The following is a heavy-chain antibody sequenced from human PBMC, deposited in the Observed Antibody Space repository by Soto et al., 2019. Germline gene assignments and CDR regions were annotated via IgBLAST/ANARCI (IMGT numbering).Heavy chain of an antibody. J-gene: IGHJ5*02. CDR1: GFTLHNYG. D-gene: IGHD3-16*01. CDR3: ARVWGSRGLLDGFDP. CDR2: LSHDGRNT. V-gene: IGHV3-30*03. Sequence: QVLLVESGGGVVQPGRSLRLSCAASGFTLHNYGMHWVRQAPGMGTEWVAILSHDGRNTNYGDSVRSRFTVARVESNITLYLQMDSLRVEDTAVYYCARVWGSRGLLDGFDPWGPGTLVIVSS.